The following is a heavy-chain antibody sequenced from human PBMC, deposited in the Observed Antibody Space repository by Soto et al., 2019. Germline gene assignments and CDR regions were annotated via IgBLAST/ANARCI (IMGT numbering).Heavy chain of an antibody. Sequence: EVQLVESGGGLVKPGGSLRLSCAASGFTFSNAWMNWVRQAPGKGLEWVGRIKSKTDGGTTDYAAPVKGRFTISRDDSKNTLYLQMKSLKIEDTAVYYCTTDINRITMIVLNGVDPWGQGTLVTVSS. D-gene: IGHD3-22*01. V-gene: IGHV3-15*07. CDR2: IKSKTDGGTT. CDR3: TTDINRITMIVLNGVDP. J-gene: IGHJ5*02. CDR1: GFTFSNAW.